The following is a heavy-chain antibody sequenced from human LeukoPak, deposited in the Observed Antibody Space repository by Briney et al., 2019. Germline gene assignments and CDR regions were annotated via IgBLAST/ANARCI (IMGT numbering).Heavy chain of an antibody. V-gene: IGHV4-59*13. Sequence: KSSETLSLTCSVPGAPISSYYWSWIPKPPGKGLEWVRYIYYSGSTNYNPSLKSRVTISVDASKNQFSLKLSSVTAADTAVYYCARDLVVVVPGHYYYGMDVWGKGTTVTVSS. CDR2: IYYSGST. D-gene: IGHD2-2*01. CDR3: ARDLVVVVPGHYYYGMDV. J-gene: IGHJ6*04. CDR1: GAPISSYY.